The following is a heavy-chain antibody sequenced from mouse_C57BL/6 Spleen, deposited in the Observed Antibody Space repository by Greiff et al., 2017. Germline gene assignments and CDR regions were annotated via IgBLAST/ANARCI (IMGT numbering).Heavy chain of an antibody. J-gene: IGHJ2*01. D-gene: IGHD2-4*01. CDR3: ARENIIYYDDGYFDY. CDR1: GYTFTSYW. V-gene: IGHV1-72*01. Sequence: QVQLQQPGAELVKPGASVKLSCKASGYTFTSYWMHWVKQRPGRGLEWIGRIDPNCGGTKYNEKFKSKATLTVDKPSSTAYMQLSSLTSEDYAVYYGARENIIYYDDGYFDYWGQGTTLTVSS. CDR2: IDPNCGGT.